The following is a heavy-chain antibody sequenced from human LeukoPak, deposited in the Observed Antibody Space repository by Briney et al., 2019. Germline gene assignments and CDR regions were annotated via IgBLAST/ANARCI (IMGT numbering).Heavy chain of an antibody. V-gene: IGHV4-59*08. CDR2: IYYSGST. D-gene: IGHD6-13*01. Sequence: PSETLSLTCTVSGGSISAYYWSWLRQPPGKGLEWIGYIYYSGSTDYNPSLKRRVTISLDTSKNQFSLKLNSVTAADTAVYYCARTIAAAGSWADYWGQGTLVTVSS. CDR3: ARTIAAAGSWADY. J-gene: IGHJ4*02. CDR1: GGSISAYY.